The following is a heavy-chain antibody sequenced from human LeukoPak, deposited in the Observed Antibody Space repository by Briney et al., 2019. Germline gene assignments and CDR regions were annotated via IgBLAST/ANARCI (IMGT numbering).Heavy chain of an antibody. CDR1: GGTFSSYA. Sequence: VKVSCKASGGTFSSYAISWVRQAPGQGLEWMGRIIPILGIANYAQKFQGRVTITADKSTSTAYMELSSLRSEDTAVYYCARDRDSSGYRYYFDYWGQGTLVTVSS. V-gene: IGHV1-69*10. CDR2: IIPILGIA. J-gene: IGHJ4*02. CDR3: ARDRDSSGYRYYFDY. D-gene: IGHD3-22*01.